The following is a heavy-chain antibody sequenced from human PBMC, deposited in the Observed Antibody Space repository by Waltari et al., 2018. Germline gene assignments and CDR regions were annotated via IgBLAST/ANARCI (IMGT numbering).Heavy chain of an antibody. Sequence: QVHLVESGGGVVRPGTSLRLSCAASGFAFSDNAMHWVRQAPGKGLEWVALTSSAGTYNYYAESLKGRFAISRDNSKNTLYLQMNSLRTEDTAVYYCAKDPTIFGVVQGCFESWGQGTLVTVSS. V-gene: IGHV3-30*09. CDR1: GFAFSDNA. CDR3: AKDPTIFGVVQGCFES. D-gene: IGHD3-3*01. CDR2: TSSAGTYN. J-gene: IGHJ4*02.